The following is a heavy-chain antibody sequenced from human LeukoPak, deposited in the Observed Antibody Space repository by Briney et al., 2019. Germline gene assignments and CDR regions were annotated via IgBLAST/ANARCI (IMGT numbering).Heavy chain of an antibody. J-gene: IGHJ4*02. CDR1: GGSFSGYY. CDR2: INHSGST. V-gene: IGHV4-34*01. Sequence: SETLSLTCAVYGGSFSGYYWSWIRQPPGKGLEWIGEINHSGSTNYNPSLKSRVTISVDTSKNQFSLKLSSVTAADTAVYYCARRVFRVTTPLYFDYWGQGTLVTVSS. D-gene: IGHD3-3*01. CDR3: ARRVFRVTTPLYFDY.